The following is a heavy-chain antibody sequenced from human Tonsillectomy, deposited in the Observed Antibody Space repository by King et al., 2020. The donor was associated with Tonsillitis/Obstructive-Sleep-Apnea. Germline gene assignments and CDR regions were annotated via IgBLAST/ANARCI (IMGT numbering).Heavy chain of an antibody. CDR2: ISSSSSTI. CDR3: ARDTYDSSGYYYSVQPSGMGVYYYYYMDV. CDR1: GFTFSSYS. D-gene: IGHD3-22*01. J-gene: IGHJ6*03. Sequence: VQLVESGGGLVQPGGSLRLSCAASGFTFSSYSMNWVRQAPGKGLEWVSYISSSSSTIYYADSVKGRFTISRDNAKNSLYLQMNSLRDEDTAVYYCARDTYDSSGYYYSVQPSGMGVYYYYYMDVWGKGTTVTVSS. V-gene: IGHV3-48*02.